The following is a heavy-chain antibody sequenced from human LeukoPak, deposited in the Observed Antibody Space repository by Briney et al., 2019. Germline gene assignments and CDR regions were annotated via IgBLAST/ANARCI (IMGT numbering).Heavy chain of an antibody. Sequence: GGSLRLSCAASGFIFDDYTMHWVRQTPGKGLEWVSLISWDGSSTFYADSVKGRFTISRDNSKNSLFLQMNTLRTEDTALYYCAKAEQQLSYTYDAFDIWGQGTMVTVSS. CDR2: ISWDGSST. D-gene: IGHD6-13*01. CDR1: GFIFDDYT. CDR3: AKAEQQLSYTYDAFDI. V-gene: IGHV3-43*01. J-gene: IGHJ3*02.